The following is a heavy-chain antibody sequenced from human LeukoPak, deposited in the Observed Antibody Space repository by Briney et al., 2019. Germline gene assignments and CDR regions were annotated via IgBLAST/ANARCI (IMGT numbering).Heavy chain of an antibody. V-gene: IGHV3-30*18. CDR2: ISYDGSNK. J-gene: IGHJ4*02. CDR1: GFAFGSYG. D-gene: IGHD6-13*01. Sequence: GGSLRLSCAASGFAFGSYGMHWVRQAPGKGLEWVAVISYDGSNKYYADSVKGRFTISRDNAKNTLYLQMNSLRAEDTAVYYCANIAAAGYDYWGQGTLVTVSS. CDR3: ANIAAAGYDY.